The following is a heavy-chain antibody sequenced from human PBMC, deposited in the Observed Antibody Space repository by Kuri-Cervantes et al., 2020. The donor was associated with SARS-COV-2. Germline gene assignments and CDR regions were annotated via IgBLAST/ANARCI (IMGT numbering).Heavy chain of an antibody. CDR2: ISSSSSYI. CDR3: AKLRAYYYDSSGYYWDDAFDI. CDR1: GFTFSSYS. J-gene: IGHJ3*02. Sequence: GESLKISCAASGFTFSSYSMNWVRQAPGKGLEWVSSISSSSSYIYYADSVKGRFTISRDNAKNSLYLQMNSLRAEDTAVYYCAKLRAYYYDSSGYYWDDAFDIWGQGTMVTVSS. D-gene: IGHD3-22*01. V-gene: IGHV3-21*01.